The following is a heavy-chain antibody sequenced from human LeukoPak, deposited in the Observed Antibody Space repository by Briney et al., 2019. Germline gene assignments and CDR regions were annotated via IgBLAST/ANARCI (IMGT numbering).Heavy chain of an antibody. Sequence: GGSLRLSCAASGFTFSSYGMSWVRQAPGKGLEWVSAISGSGGSTYYADSVKGRFTISRDNAKNSLYLQMNSLRAEDTAVYYCARESIAVAAPDYWGQGTLVTVSS. CDR1: GFTFSSYG. CDR3: ARESIAVAAPDY. D-gene: IGHD6-19*01. J-gene: IGHJ4*02. V-gene: IGHV3-23*01. CDR2: ISGSGGST.